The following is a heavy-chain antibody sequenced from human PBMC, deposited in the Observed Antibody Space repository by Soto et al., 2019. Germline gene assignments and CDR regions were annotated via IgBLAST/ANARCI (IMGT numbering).Heavy chain of an antibody. CDR1: GLSFNKYA. Sequence: EVQLLESGGGLVQPGGSLRLSCAASGLSFNKYAMTWVRQAPGKGLEWVAAISGSGGRTHYADSVKGRFTISRDNSKNILHLQMNSLRVEDTAVFYCARTMTIFGAGLDWGQGTLVSVSS. CDR3: ARTMTIFGAGLD. V-gene: IGHV3-23*01. J-gene: IGHJ4*02. CDR2: ISGSGGRT. D-gene: IGHD3-3*01.